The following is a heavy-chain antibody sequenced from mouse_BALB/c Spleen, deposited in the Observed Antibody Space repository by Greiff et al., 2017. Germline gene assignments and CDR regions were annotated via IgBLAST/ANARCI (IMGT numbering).Heavy chain of an antibody. CDR3: ARGLGRDAMDY. Sequence: VKLMESGAELARPGASVKMSCKASGYTFTSYTMHWVKQRPGQGLEWIGYINPSSGYTNYNQKFKDKATLTADKSSSTAYMQLSSLTSEDSAVYYCARGLGRDAMDYWGQGTSVTVSS. D-gene: IGHD4-1*01. V-gene: IGHV1-4*01. CDR2: INPSSGYT. CDR1: GYTFTSYT. J-gene: IGHJ4*01.